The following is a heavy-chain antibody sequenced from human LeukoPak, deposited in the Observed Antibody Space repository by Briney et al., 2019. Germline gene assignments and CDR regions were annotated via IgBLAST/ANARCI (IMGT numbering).Heavy chain of an antibody. V-gene: IGHV3-11*01. CDR2: ISSGDGTT. CDR1: GFTFSNYY. CDR3: ATWTGITPY. J-gene: IGHJ4*02. D-gene: IGHD1-20*01. Sequence: GGSLRLPCAASGFTFSNYYMTWIRQAPGKGLEWVSYISSGDGTTYYADSVKGRFTISRDNAKNSLFLQMNSLRAGDTAVYYCATWTGITPYWGQGTLVTVSS.